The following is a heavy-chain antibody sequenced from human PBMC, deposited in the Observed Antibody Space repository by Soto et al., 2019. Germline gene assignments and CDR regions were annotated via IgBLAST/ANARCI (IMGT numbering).Heavy chain of an antibody. D-gene: IGHD3-9*01. CDR3: ARRAGDYGPYGMDV. V-gene: IGHV4-30-4*02. CDR1: GGSISSGDYY. J-gene: IGHJ6*02. Sequence: PSDTLSLTCTVAGGSISSGDYYWNWIRQPPGKGLEWIGYIDYSGSTFNNPSLKSRLTLSIDTSKNQFSLKLSSVTAADSAVYYCARRAGDYGPYGMDVWGQGTTVTVSS. CDR2: IDYSGST.